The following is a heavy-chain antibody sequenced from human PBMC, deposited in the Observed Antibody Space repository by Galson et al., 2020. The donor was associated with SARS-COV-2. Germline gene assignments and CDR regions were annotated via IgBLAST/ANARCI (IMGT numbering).Heavy chain of an antibody. CDR2: IHYGGRT. D-gene: IGHD6-13*01. Sequence: ASETLSLTCTVSGVSFNNHYWSWVRQPPGKRLEWLGYIHYGGRTNYNPSLKSRVAISLDPSNNQFSLKLSSVTAADTALYFCASNGGLAAAGPVAFQFWGQGTMVTVAS. CDR1: GVSFNNHY. V-gene: IGHV4-59*11. CDR3: ASNGGLAAAGPVAFQF. J-gene: IGHJ3*01.